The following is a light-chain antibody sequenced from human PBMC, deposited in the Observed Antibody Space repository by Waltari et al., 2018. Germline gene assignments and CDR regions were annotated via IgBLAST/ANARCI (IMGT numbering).Light chain of an antibody. CDR1: SGSIGRNY. Sequence: FMLTQPHSVSESPGKTVTISCTRNSGSIGRNYVHWYHQRPGGAPTIVIFEDDQRPSWFPYRFSGSIDSASNSSSLTLSGLEIEDEGDYYCQSYDGGIWVFGGGTRLTGL. CDR2: EDD. CDR3: QSYDGGIWV. V-gene: IGLV6-57*04. J-gene: IGLJ3*02.